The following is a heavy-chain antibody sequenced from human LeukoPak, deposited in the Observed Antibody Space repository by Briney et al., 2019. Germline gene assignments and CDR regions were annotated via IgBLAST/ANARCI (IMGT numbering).Heavy chain of an antibody. CDR3: ARGQDIVVVPAATNWFDP. Sequence: ASVKVSCKASGYTFTGYYMHWVRQAPGQGLEWMGWINPNSGGTNYAQKFQGWATMTRDTSISTAYMELSRLRSDDTAVYYCARGQDIVVVPAATNWFDPWGQGTLVTVSS. D-gene: IGHD2-2*01. J-gene: IGHJ5*02. CDR2: INPNSGGT. CDR1: GYTFTGYY. V-gene: IGHV1-2*04.